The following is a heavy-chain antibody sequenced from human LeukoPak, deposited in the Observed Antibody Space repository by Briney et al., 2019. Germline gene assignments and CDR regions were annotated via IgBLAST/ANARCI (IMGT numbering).Heavy chain of an antibody. V-gene: IGHV3-11*01. D-gene: IGHD3-16*02. J-gene: IGHJ4*02. CDR1: GFTFSDYY. CDR3: VWGGYRSFDY. CDR2: ISSSGGTI. Sequence: GGSLRLSCAASGFTFSDYYINWIRQAPGKGLEWVSYISSSGGTIYYADSVKGRFTNSRDNPKNSLYLQMNSLRAEDTAVYYCVWGGYRSFDYWGQGTLVTVSS.